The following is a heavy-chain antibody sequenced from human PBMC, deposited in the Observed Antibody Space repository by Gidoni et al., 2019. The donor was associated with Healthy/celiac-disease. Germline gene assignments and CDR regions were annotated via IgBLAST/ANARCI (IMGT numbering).Heavy chain of an antibody. CDR3: AKDPMADPYYFDY. D-gene: IGHD3-10*01. CDR2: ISGSGGST. Sequence: EVQLLESGGGLVQPGGSLRLSCAASGFTFSSYAMSWVRQAPGKGLEGVSAISGSGGSTYYADSVKGRFTISRDNSKNTLYLQMNSLRAEDTAVYYCAKDPMADPYYFDYWGQGTLVTVSS. J-gene: IGHJ4*02. V-gene: IGHV3-23*01. CDR1: GFTFSSYA.